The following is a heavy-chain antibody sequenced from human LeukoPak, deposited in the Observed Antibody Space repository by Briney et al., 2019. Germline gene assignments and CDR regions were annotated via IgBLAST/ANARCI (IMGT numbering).Heavy chain of an antibody. Sequence: QPGGSLRLSCAASGLTFSSYAMSWVRQAPGKGLAWVSIISGSGDNTDYADSVKGRFTISRDNSKNALSLQMNSLRVEDTAVYYCAREGLGAAAGTFDYWGQGTLVTVSS. J-gene: IGHJ4*02. CDR3: AREGLGAAAGTFDY. CDR2: ISGSGDNT. CDR1: GLTFSSYA. V-gene: IGHV3-23*01. D-gene: IGHD6-13*01.